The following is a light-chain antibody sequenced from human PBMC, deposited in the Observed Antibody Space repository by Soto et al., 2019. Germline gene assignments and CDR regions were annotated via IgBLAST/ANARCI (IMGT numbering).Light chain of an antibody. Sequence: EIVLTQSPATLSLSPGERATLSCRASQSVSSYLAWYQQKPGQAPRLLIYDASNRATGIPARFSGSGSGTDFTLTISSLEPEDFAVYYCQQRSNWPRTTFSQGTKVDI. CDR2: DAS. CDR3: QQRSNWPRTT. J-gene: IGKJ1*01. CDR1: QSVSSY. V-gene: IGKV3-11*01.